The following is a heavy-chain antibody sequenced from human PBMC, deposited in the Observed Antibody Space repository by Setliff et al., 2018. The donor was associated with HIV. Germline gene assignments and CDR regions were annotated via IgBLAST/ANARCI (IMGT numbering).Heavy chain of an antibody. CDR2: IYYTGST. D-gene: IGHD1-1*01. J-gene: IGHJ3*02. CDR3: AREDGSNSHDTFEI. CDR1: GGSISNDY. V-gene: IGHV4-59*01. Sequence: LSLTCTVSGGSISNDYWHWIRQSPGRGLEWIGYIYYTGSTNYNPSLKSRVAMSVDSSNHQFSLKQTSVTPADTAIYYCAREDGSNSHDTFEIWGQGILVTVSS.